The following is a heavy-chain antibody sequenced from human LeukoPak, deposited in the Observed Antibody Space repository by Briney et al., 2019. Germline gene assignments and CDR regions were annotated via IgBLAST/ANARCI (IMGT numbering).Heavy chain of an antibody. V-gene: IGHV1-69*05. CDR2: IIPIFGTA. CDR1: GGTFSSYA. D-gene: IGHD1-26*01. Sequence: ASVKVSCKASGGTFSSYAISWVRQAPGQGLEWMGGIIPIFGTANYAQKFQGRVTITRDTSASTAYMELSSLRSEDTAVYYCARDSRSYGHHDYWGQGTLVTVSS. J-gene: IGHJ4*02. CDR3: ARDSRSYGHHDY.